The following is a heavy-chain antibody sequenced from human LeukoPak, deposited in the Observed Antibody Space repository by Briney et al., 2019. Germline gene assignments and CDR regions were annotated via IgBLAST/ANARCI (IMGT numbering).Heavy chain of an antibody. CDR2: INPNSGGT. CDR3: ARDPMIAAGHVVFDY. Sequence: GASVKVSCKASGYTFTGYYMHWVRQAPGQGLEWMGWINPNSGGTNYAQKFQGWVTMTRDTSISTAYMELSRLRSDDTAVYYCARDPMIAAGHVVFDYWGQGTLVTVSS. CDR1: GYTFTGYY. D-gene: IGHD6-13*01. J-gene: IGHJ4*02. V-gene: IGHV1-2*04.